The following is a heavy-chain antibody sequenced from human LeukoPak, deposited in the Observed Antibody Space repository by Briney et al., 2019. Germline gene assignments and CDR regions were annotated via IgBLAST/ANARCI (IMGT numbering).Heavy chain of an antibody. D-gene: IGHD5-18*01. CDR2: ISAYNGNT. J-gene: IGHJ6*02. V-gene: IGHV1-18*01. CDR3: ARDQGGYSYGYRARGMDV. CDR1: GYTFTSYG. Sequence: GASVKVSCKASGYTFTSYGISWVRQAPGQGLEWMGWISAYNGNTNYAQKLQGRVTMTTDTSTSTAYMELRSLRSDDTAVYYCARDQGGYSYGYRARGMDVWGQGTTVTVSS.